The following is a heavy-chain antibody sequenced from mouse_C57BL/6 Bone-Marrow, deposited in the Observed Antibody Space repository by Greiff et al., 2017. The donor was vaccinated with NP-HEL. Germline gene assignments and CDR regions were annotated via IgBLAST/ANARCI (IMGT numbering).Heavy chain of an antibody. CDR3: ASRGDGYPFAY. D-gene: IGHD2-3*01. Sequence: VMLVESGAELVRPGTSVKVSCKASGYAFTNYLIEWVKQRPGQGLEWIGVINPGSGGTNYNEKFKGKATLTADKSSSTAYMQLSSLTSEDSAVYFCASRGDGYPFAYWGQGTLVTVSA. CDR1: GYAFTNYL. V-gene: IGHV1-54*01. CDR2: INPGSGGT. J-gene: IGHJ3*01.